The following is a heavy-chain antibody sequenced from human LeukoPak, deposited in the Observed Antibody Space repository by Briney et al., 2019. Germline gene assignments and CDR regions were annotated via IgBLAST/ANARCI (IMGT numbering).Heavy chain of an antibody. Sequence: GGSLRLSCAASGFTFGSYQMNWVRQAPGKGLEWVSYIGTIISTTYYADSVKGRFTVSRDDAKSSLYLQMSSLRAEDTAVYYCARAVYDLRWQRLVPAGFDYWSQGTLVTVSP. CDR2: IGTIISTT. V-gene: IGHV3-48*03. CDR1: GFTFGSYQ. D-gene: IGHD6-13*01. CDR3: ARAVYDLRWQRLVPAGFDY. J-gene: IGHJ4*02.